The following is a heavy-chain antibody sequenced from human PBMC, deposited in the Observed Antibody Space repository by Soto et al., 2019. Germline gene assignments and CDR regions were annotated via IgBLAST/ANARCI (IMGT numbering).Heavy chain of an antibody. CDR2: IWYDGSNK. Sequence: QVQLVESGGGVVQPGRSLRLSCAASGFTFSSYGMHWVRQAPGKGLEWVAVIWYDGSNKYYADSVQGRFTISRDNSKNTLYLQMNSLRAEDTAVYYCARQSPGSGYYFGSFDYWGQGTLVTVSS. CDR3: ARQSPGSGYYFGSFDY. J-gene: IGHJ4*02. CDR1: GFTFSSYG. V-gene: IGHV3-33*01. D-gene: IGHD3-22*01.